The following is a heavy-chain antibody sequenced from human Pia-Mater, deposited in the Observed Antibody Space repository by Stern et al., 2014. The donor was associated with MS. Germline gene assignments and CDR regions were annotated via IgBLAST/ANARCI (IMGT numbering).Heavy chain of an antibody. V-gene: IGHV1-69*01. D-gene: IGHD3-9*01. Sequence: QVQLVQSGAEVKKPGSSVKVSCKASGGTFNVYAINWLRQAPGQGLEWMGGIIPIFGTANYAQKFQGRVTITADESPRTSSMQLSSLRYDDTAVYYCARDGRHTDNYGLDVWGQGTTFTVSS. CDR1: GGTFNVYA. CDR3: ARDGRHTDNYGLDV. CDR2: IIPIFGTA. J-gene: IGHJ6*02.